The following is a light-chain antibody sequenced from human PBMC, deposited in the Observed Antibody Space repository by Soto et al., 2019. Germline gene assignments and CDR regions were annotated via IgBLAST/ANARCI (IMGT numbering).Light chain of an antibody. J-gene: IGLJ3*02. V-gene: IGLV2-14*01. CDR1: SSDVGGYNY. CDR3: SSYTSSSTLEAWV. CDR2: DVS. Sequence: QSALTQPASVSGSPGPSITISCTGTSSDVGGYNYVSWYQQHPGKAPKLMIYDVSNRPSGVSNRFSGSKSGNTASLTISGLQAEDEADYYCSSYTSSSTLEAWVFGGGTKLTVL.